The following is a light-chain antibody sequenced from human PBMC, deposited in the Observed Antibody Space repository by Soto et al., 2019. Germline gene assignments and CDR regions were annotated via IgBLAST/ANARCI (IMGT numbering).Light chain of an antibody. CDR1: QSVKSN. CDR3: QQYDDWIT. Sequence: EIVMTQSPATLSVYPGERVTLSCRASQSVKSNLAWYQQKPGQAPRLLTYGASTRATGIPARFSGSGSGTEFTLTISSLQSEEFAVYYCQQYDDWITFGQGTRLEIK. V-gene: IGKV3-15*01. J-gene: IGKJ5*01. CDR2: GAS.